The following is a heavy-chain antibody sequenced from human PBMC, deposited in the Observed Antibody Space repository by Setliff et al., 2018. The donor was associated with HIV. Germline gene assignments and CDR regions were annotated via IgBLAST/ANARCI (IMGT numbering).Heavy chain of an antibody. D-gene: IGHD1-1*01. CDR1: GGSMSSYY. CDR2: IYYSGST. V-gene: IGHV4-59*08. Sequence: SETLSLTCTVSGGSMSSYYWSWIRQPPGKGLEWIGYIYYSGSTNYNPSLKSRVTISVDPSKNQFSLKLRSVTAADTAVYYCVRTYNDLENYYHHYYYMDVWGKGTTVTVSS. J-gene: IGHJ6*03. CDR3: VRTYNDLENYYHHYYYMDV.